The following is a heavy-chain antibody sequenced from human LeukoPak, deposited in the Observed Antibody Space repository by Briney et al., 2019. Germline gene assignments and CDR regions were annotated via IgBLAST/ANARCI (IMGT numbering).Heavy chain of an antibody. V-gene: IGHV3-33*01. Sequence: PGTSLRLSCAASGFSFGNYGFHWVRQAPGKGLEWVALIWFDGSKTDYADSVKGRFTISKDSSTNTVHLQVTSLTAEDTGLYYCARDIGTWPRSIFDYWGQGTLVAVSS. J-gene: IGHJ4*02. CDR1: GFSFGNYG. CDR2: IWFDGSKT. CDR3: ARDIGTWPRSIFDY. D-gene: IGHD6-6*01.